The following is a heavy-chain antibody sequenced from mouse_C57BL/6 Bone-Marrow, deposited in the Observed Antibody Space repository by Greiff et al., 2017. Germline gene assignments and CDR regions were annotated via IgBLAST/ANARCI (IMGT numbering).Heavy chain of an antibody. Sequence: VQLQQSGAELVRPGASVKLSCTASGFNIKDDYMHWVKQRPEQGLEWIGWIDPENGDTEYASKFQGKATIQADTSSNTAYLQLSSLTSEDTAVYYCTTTTTVVATEGFAYWGQGTLVTVSA. CDR3: TTTTTVVATEGFAY. CDR2: IDPENGDT. CDR1: GFNIKDDY. D-gene: IGHD1-1*01. J-gene: IGHJ3*01. V-gene: IGHV14-4*01.